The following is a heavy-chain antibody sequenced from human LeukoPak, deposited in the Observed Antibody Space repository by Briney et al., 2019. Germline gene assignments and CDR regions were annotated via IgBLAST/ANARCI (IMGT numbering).Heavy chain of an antibody. CDR3: ARGLQQLDKNYFDY. CDR1: GGSISSGGYS. D-gene: IGHD6-13*01. Sequence: SQTLSLTCAVSGGSISSGGYSWSWIRQPPGKGLEWIGYIYHSGSTYYNPSLKSRVTISVDTSKNQFSLKLSSVTAADTAVYYCARGLQQLDKNYFDYWGQGTLVTVSS. CDR2: IYHSGST. V-gene: IGHV4-30-2*01. J-gene: IGHJ4*02.